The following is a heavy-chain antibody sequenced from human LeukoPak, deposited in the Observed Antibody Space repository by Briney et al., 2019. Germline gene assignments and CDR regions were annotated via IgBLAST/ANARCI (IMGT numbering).Heavy chain of an antibody. CDR3: ANGSLIAAAGL. CDR1: GFTFSSYA. Sequence: GGSLRLSCAASGFTFSSYAMNRVRQAPGKGLEWVSAISGSGGSTYYADSVKGRFTISRDNSKNTLYLQMNSLRAEDTAVYYCANGSLIAAAGLWGQGTLVTVSS. V-gene: IGHV3-23*01. CDR2: ISGSGGST. D-gene: IGHD6-13*01. J-gene: IGHJ4*02.